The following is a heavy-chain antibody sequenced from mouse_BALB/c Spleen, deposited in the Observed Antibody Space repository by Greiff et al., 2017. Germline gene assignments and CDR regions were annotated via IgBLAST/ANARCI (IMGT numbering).Heavy chain of an antibody. CDR3: ARSGYYGSSYWYFDV. CDR1: GFTFSSFG. D-gene: IGHD1-1*01. V-gene: IGHV5-17*02. J-gene: IGHJ1*01. Sequence: EVQLVESGGGLVKPGGSLKLSCAASGFTFSSFGMHWVRQAPEKGLEWVAYISSGSSTIYYADTVKGRFTISRDNPKNTLFLQMTSLRSEDTAMYYCARSGYYGSSYWYFDVWGAGTTVTVSS. CDR2: ISSGSSTI.